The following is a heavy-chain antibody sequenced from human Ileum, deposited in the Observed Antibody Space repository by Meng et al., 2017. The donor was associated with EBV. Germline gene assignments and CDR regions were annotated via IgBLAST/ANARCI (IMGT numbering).Heavy chain of an antibody. Sequence: QEQLHQGGAGRLKPSEHLYLTFGFYGSSFNGYYWAWIRQPPGKWLEWIGEINHSGSTNYNPSLKSRVIISVDTSKNQFSLNLSSVTAADTAVYYCARGVYGPTTRGREYFIHWGRGTLVTVSS. J-gene: IGHJ1*01. CDR3: ARGVYGPTTRGREYFIH. V-gene: IGHV4-34*01. CDR1: GSSFNGYY. CDR2: INHSGST. D-gene: IGHD2-8*01.